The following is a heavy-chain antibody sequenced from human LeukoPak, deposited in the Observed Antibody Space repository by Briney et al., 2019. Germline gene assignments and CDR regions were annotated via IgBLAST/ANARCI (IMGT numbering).Heavy chain of an antibody. D-gene: IGHD1-26*01. CDR2: LNPSGGTT. CDR3: ARSGSYYGSFDY. J-gene: IGHJ4*02. V-gene: IGHV1-46*01. CDR1: GYTFTSHY. Sequence: GASVKVSCRAFGYTFTSHYIHWVRQAPGQGLEWMGILNPSGGTTTYAQKFQGRVTMTRDTSTTTVYMELSRPTSEDTGVYYCARSGSYYGSFDYWGQGTLVTVSS.